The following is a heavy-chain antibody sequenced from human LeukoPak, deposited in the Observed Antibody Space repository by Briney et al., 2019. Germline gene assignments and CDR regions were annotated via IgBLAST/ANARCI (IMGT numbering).Heavy chain of an antibody. Sequence: ASVKVSCKASGYSFSDYYIHWLRQAPGQGLEWMGWINPDSGGTNYAQKFQGRGTMTRDTSITTVYMELSRLRSDDTAVFYCTREARAGNWFDPWGQGTPVTVSA. CDR2: INPDSGGT. CDR3: TREARAGNWFDP. J-gene: IGHJ5*02. V-gene: IGHV1-2*02. CDR1: GYSFSDYY. D-gene: IGHD5-12*01.